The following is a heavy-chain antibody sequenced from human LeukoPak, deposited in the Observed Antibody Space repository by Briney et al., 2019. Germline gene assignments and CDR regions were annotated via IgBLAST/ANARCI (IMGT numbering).Heavy chain of an antibody. Sequence: SETLSLTCTVSGGSISSYYWSWIRQPPGKGPEWIGYIYYSGSTNYNPSLKSRVTISVDTSKNQFSLKLSSVTAADTAVYYCARHPYYDFWSGYYPLNWFDPWGQGTLVTVSS. V-gene: IGHV4-59*08. CDR1: GGSISSYY. D-gene: IGHD3-3*01. CDR3: ARHPYYDFWSGYYPLNWFDP. J-gene: IGHJ5*02. CDR2: IYYSGST.